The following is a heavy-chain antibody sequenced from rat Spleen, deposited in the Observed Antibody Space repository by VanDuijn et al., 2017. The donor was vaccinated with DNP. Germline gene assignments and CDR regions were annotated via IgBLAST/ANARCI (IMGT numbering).Heavy chain of an antibody. D-gene: IGHD1-2*01. Sequence: EVQLQESGPGLVKPSQSLSLTCSVTGYSITSNYWVWIRKFPGNKMEWMAYISYSGSTGYNPSLKSRISISRDTSKNQFFLQLNSVTTEDTATYYCARTDFYSTYIPFAYWGQGTLVSVSA. J-gene: IGHJ3*01. V-gene: IGHV3-1*01. CDR3: ARTDFYSTYIPFAY. CDR2: ISYSGST. CDR1: GYSITSNY.